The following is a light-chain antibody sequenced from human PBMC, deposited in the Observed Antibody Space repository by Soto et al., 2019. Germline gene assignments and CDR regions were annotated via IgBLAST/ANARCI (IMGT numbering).Light chain of an antibody. CDR1: QNITSN. V-gene: IGKV3-15*01. CDR2: GAY. Sequence: EIEMTKKTAEQCVAAEESTTLSWRASQNITSNLTWYQQKPGQAPRLLIYGAYTRATGIPARFSGSGSGTEFTLAVSSLQSEEFAVYYCKLYGHLPRTIGQGTKVDI. CDR3: KLYGHLPRT. J-gene: IGKJ1*01.